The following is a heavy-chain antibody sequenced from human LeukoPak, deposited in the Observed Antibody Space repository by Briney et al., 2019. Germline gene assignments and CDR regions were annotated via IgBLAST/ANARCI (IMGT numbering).Heavy chain of an antibody. D-gene: IGHD6-13*01. V-gene: IGHV1-2*06. Sequence: ASLKVSCKASGYTFTGDFMHWVRQAPGQGLGWMGRINPISGGTNYAQKFQGRVTLTRDTTISTAYMELSTRRSDDTAVEYCAREGIAAAGRFDYWGQGTLVTVSS. J-gene: IGHJ4*02. CDR2: INPISGGT. CDR3: AREGIAAAGRFDY. CDR1: GYTFTGDF.